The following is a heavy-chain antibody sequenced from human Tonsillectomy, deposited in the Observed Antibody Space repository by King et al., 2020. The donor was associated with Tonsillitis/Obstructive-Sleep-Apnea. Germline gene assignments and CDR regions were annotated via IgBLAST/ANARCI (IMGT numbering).Heavy chain of an antibody. J-gene: IGHJ4*02. Sequence: VQLVESGAEVKKPGASVKVSCKASGYTFPNYGISWVRQAPGQGLEWMGWISPYNGHTNYAQKLQGRLTMTTDTSTSTAYLELRSLRSDDTAVYYCARDSMSHYYDSSGYYTFNYWGQGTLVTVSS. D-gene: IGHD3-22*01. CDR3: ARDSMSHYYDSSGYYTFNY. V-gene: IGHV1-18*01. CDR1: GYTFPNYG. CDR2: ISPYNGHT.